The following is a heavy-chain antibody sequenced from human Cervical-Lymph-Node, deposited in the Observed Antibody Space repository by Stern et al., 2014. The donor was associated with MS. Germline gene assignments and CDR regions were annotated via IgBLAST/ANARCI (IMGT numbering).Heavy chain of an antibody. V-gene: IGHV3-21*01. CDR3: ARIEAGALYGMDV. CDR1: GFTLINNA. D-gene: IGHD4/OR15-4a*01. J-gene: IGHJ6*02. CDR2: ISTRSTNI. Sequence: EMQLVESGGGLVKPGGSLRLSCAASGFTLINNAMNWVRQAPGKGLEWVSSISTRSTNIYYADSGKGRFTISRDNAKNSLYLQMDSLGAEDTAVYYCARIEAGALYGMDVWGQGTTVSVSS.